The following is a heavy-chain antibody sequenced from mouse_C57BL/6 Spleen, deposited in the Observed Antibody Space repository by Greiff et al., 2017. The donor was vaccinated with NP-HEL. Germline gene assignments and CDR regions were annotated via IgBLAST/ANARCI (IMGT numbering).Heavy chain of an antibody. D-gene: IGHD1-1*01. CDR2: INPSSGYT. V-gene: IGHV1-7*01. J-gene: IGHJ4*01. CDR3: ARCCSSSDYAKDY. Sequence: VQLQQSGAELAKPGASVKLSCKASGYTFTSYWMHWVKQRPGKGLEWIGYINPSSGYTKYNQKFKDKATLTADKSSSTAYMQLSRLTYEDSAVYYGARCCSSSDYAKDYWGQGTSVTVSS. CDR1: GYTFTSYW.